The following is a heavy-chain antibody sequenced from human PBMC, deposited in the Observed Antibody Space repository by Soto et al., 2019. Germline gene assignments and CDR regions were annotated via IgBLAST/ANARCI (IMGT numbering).Heavy chain of an antibody. V-gene: IGHV1-18*04. D-gene: IGHD1-26*01. Sequence: ASVKVSCKASGYTFTDYGISWVRQAPGQGLEWMGWIIPNNGNANYAQKLQGRVTITADESTSTVYMELSSLRSEDTAVYYCARDVLEATTHYGMDVWGQGTTVTVSS. CDR2: IIPNNGNA. CDR1: GYTFTDYG. J-gene: IGHJ6*02. CDR3: ARDVLEATTHYGMDV.